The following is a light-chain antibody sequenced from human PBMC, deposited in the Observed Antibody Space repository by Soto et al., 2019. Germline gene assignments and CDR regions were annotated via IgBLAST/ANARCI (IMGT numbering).Light chain of an antibody. V-gene: IGLV3-21*04. CDR3: QVWDSSSNHYV. J-gene: IGLJ1*01. Sequence: SYELTQAPSESVAPGETASISCGGGRIGRKSVHGYQQKPGQAPVLVMYYDTDRPSEIPERFSGFNSGNTATLDISGVEAGDEADYYCQVWDSSSNHYVFGPGTKVTVL. CDR2: YDT. CDR1: RIGRKS.